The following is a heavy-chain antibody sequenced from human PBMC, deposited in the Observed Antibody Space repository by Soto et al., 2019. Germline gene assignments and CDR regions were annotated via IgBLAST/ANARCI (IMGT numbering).Heavy chain of an antibody. CDR3: ARDIMGTNYYYYGMDV. CDR2: IYYSGST. V-gene: IGHV4-59*01. CDR1: GGSLSSYY. J-gene: IGHJ6*02. Sequence: SDTLSLTCTVSGGSLSSYYWSWIRQPPGKGLEWIGYIYYSGSTNYNPSLKSRVTISVDTSKNQFSLKLSSVTAADTAVYYCARDIMGTNYYYYGMDVWGQGTTVTVSS. D-gene: IGHD2-8*01.